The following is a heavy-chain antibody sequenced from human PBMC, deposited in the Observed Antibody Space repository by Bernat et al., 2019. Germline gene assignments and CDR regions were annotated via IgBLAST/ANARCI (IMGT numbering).Heavy chain of an antibody. CDR2: IYHSGST. CDR3: AKNFFYSRDG. V-gene: IGHV4-4*02. CDR1: GGSVNDDNW. Sequence: HVQLQESGPGLVKPSGTLSLTCAVSGGSVNDDNWWSWVRQPPGKGLEWIWEIYHSGSTKYNPSLKSRVTVSVETSRDQVSLNLTSVTAADTAVYYCAKNFFYSRDGWGQGTTVTVSS. D-gene: IGHD1-7*01. J-gene: IGHJ6*02.